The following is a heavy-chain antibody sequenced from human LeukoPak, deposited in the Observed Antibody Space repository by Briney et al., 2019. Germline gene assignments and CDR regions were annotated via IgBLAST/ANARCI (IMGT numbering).Heavy chain of an antibody. D-gene: IGHD3-10*01. J-gene: IGHJ4*02. Sequence: GGSLRLSCAASGFTFSSYGMSWVRQAPGKGLEWVSAISGSGGSTYYADSVKGRFTISRDNAKNSLYLQMNSLRAEDTAVYYCVRGGYSSFDYWGQGTLVTVSS. V-gene: IGHV3-23*01. CDR3: VRGGYSSFDY. CDR1: GFTFSSYG. CDR2: ISGSGGST.